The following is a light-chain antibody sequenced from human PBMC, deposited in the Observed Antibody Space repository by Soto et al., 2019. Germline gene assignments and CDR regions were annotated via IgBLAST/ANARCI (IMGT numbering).Light chain of an antibody. CDR1: QSVSNN. Sequence: RVMTQSPATLSVSPGERANLSCRASQSVSNNLAWYQQKPGQAPRLLIYSASTRATGIPARFSGSGSGTEFTLTISSLQSEDFAIYYCQHYNNWPLTFGPGTKVDIK. CDR2: SAS. V-gene: IGKV3-15*01. CDR3: QHYNNWPLT. J-gene: IGKJ3*01.